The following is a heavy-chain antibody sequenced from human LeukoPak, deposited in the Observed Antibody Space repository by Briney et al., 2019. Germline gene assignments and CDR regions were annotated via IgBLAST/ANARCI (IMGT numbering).Heavy chain of an antibody. CDR1: GGSISSGGYS. CDR3: ARFARGVYDSSGYPTDYFDY. J-gene: IGHJ4*02. Sequence: SQTLSLTCAVSGGSISSGGYSWSWIRQPPGKGLEWIGYIYHSGGTYYNPSLKSRVTISVDRSKNQFSLKLSSVTAADTAVYYCARFARGVYDSSGYPTDYFDYWGQGTLVTVSS. CDR2: IYHSGGT. D-gene: IGHD3-22*01. V-gene: IGHV4-30-2*01.